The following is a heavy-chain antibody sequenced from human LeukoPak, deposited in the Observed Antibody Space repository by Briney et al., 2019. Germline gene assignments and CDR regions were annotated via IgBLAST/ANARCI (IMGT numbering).Heavy chain of an antibody. D-gene: IGHD1-26*01. CDR2: IIPIFGTA. Sequence: ASVKVSCKASGGTFSSYAISWVRQAPGQGLEWMGGIIPIFGTANYAQKFQGRVTITADESTSTAYMELSSLGSEDTAVYYCATGISKWELPDAFDIWGQGTMVTVSS. V-gene: IGHV1-69*13. J-gene: IGHJ3*02. CDR3: ATGISKWELPDAFDI. CDR1: GGTFSSYA.